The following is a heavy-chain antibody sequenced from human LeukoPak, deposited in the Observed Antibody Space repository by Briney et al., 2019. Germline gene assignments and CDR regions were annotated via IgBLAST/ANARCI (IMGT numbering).Heavy chain of an antibody. CDR1: GGSFSGYY. Sequence: PSETLSLTCAVYGGSFSGYYWSWIRQPPGKGLEWIGEINHSGSTNYNPSLKSRVTISVDTSKNQFSLKLSSVTAADTAVYYCARDNYGDYGLGYWGQGTLVTVSS. J-gene: IGHJ4*02. D-gene: IGHD4-17*01. V-gene: IGHV4-34*01. CDR2: INHSGST. CDR3: ARDNYGDYGLGY.